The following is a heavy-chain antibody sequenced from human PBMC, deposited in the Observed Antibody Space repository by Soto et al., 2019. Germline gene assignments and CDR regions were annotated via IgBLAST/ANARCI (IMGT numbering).Heavy chain of an antibody. CDR2: IIPIFGTA. J-gene: IGHJ5*02. Sequence: QVQLVQSGAEVKKPGSSVKVSCKASGGTFSSYAISWVRQAPEQGLEWMGGIIPIFGTANYAQKFQGRVTITADESTSTAYMELSSLRSEDTAVYYCARVEMAKQFGWFDPWGQGTLVTVSS. CDR3: ARVEMAKQFGWFDP. CDR1: GGTFSSYA. V-gene: IGHV1-69*12. D-gene: IGHD5-12*01.